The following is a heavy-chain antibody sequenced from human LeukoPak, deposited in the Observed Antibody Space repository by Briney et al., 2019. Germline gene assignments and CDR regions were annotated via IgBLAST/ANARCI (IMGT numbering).Heavy chain of an antibody. V-gene: IGHV4-4*07. J-gene: IGHJ4*02. CDR2: IYSCGTT. CDR1: GGSISSYY. D-gene: IGHD5-12*01. CDR3: ARESAYDSSLDY. Sequence: SETLSLTCTVSGGSISSYYWNWIRQPAGKGLEWIGHIYSCGTTNYSPSLKSRVTISVDKSKNHSSLKLSSVTAADTAVYYCARESAYDSSLDYWGQGTLVTVSS.